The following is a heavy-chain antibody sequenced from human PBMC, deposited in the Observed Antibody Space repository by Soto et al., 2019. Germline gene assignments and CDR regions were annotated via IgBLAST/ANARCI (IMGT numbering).Heavy chain of an antibody. D-gene: IGHD1-1*01. J-gene: IGHJ6*02. Sequence: SXGSLRLSCLASGFTCNTYWINWVRQSPGRGLEWVANINQDGSEKFHVDSVKGRFTISRDNARNSLFLHMKSLRAEDTATYFCARVQYNFLAYYGLHVWGQGSTVTVSS. CDR1: GFTCNTYW. CDR2: INQDGSEK. CDR3: ARVQYNFLAYYGLHV. V-gene: IGHV3-7*03.